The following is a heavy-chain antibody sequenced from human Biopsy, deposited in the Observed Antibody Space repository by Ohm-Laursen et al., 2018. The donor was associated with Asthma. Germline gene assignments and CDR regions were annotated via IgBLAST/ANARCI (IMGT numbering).Heavy chain of an antibody. D-gene: IGHD4-17*01. CDR1: GGYTGSSDHH. J-gene: IGHJ6*02. CDR2: VFWSGST. V-gene: IGHV4-30-4*02. Sequence: SDTLSLTCRVSGGYTGSSDHHWAWIRQAPGKGLEWIGFVFWSGSTHYSRSLERRVSISIDTATNEFSMKLWSVTPADTAVYFCARVVSYGDIYFGNDVWGHGNTVVVS. CDR3: ARVVSYGDIYFGNDV.